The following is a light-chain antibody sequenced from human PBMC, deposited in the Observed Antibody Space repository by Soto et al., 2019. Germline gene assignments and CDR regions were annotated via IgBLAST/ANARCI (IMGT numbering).Light chain of an antibody. Sequence: EIVLTQSPANLSLSPGERATLSCRASQSVSSYLAWYQQKPGQAPRLLIYDASNRATGIPARFSGSGSGTDVSLTISSLEPEDFAVYYCQQRSNWPPITFGQGTRLEIK. V-gene: IGKV3-11*01. CDR1: QSVSSY. CDR2: DAS. J-gene: IGKJ5*01. CDR3: QQRSNWPPIT.